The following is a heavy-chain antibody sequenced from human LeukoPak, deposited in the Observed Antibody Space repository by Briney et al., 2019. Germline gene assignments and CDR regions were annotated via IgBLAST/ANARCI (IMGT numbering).Heavy chain of an antibody. D-gene: IGHD6-6*01. CDR2: VSYSGST. J-gene: IGHJ4*02. CDR1: GGSISSSSYN. V-gene: IGHV4-39*01. CDR3: ARRVRAARIIDY. Sequence: SETLSLTCTVSGGSISSSSYNWGWIRQPPGKGLEWIGSVSYSGSTYYNPSLKSRVTISADTSKNQFSLKLSSVTAADTAVYYCARRVRAARIIDYWGQGTLVTVSS.